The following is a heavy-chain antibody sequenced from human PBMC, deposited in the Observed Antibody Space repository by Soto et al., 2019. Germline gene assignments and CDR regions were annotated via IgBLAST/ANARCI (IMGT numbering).Heavy chain of an antibody. CDR2: IIPIFGIA. CDR3: AREDRDRETGLVPAAIDGMDV. CDR1: GGTFSRYS. V-gene: IGHV1-69*08. Sequence: QVQLVQSGAEVKKPGSPVKVSCMASGGTFSRYSITWVRQAPGHGLEWIGRIIPIFGIASYAQKFQGRVTITADESTSTAYMELSSLRSDDTAVYYCAREDRDRETGLVPAAIDGMDVWGQGTTVTVSS. J-gene: IGHJ6*02. D-gene: IGHD2-2*01.